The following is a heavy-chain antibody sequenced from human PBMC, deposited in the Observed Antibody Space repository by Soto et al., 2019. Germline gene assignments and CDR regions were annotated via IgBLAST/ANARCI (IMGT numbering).Heavy chain of an antibody. CDR3: ARDPGA. D-gene: IGHD1-26*01. J-gene: IGHJ4*02. Sequence: PSETLSLTCAVYGGSFSGYYWSWIRQPPGKGLEWIREINHSGSTNYNPSLKSRVTISVDTSKNQFSLKLSSVTAADTAVYYYARDPGAWGQGTLVTVSS. V-gene: IGHV4-34*01. CDR1: GGSFSGYY. CDR2: INHSGST.